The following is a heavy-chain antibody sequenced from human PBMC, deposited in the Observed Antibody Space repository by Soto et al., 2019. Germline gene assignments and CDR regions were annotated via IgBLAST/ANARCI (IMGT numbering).Heavy chain of an antibody. CDR3: ARDLAENWFDP. J-gene: IGHJ5*02. CDR1: GYTFTSYG. CDR2: ISAYNGNT. Sequence: ASVKFSCKASGYTFTSYGISWVRQDPGQGLEWMGWISAYNGNTNDAQKLQSRVTMTTDTSTSTAYMELRSLRSDDTAVYYCARDLAENWFDPWGQGTLVTVSS. V-gene: IGHV1-18*01.